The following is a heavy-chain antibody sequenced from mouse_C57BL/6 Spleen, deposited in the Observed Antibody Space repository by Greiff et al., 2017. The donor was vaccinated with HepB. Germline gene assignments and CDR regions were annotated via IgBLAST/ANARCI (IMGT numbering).Heavy chain of an antibody. D-gene: IGHD1-2*01. CDR2: ISGGGGNT. CDR3: ARQEGYYGFFDY. Sequence: EVKLVESGGGLVKPGGSLKLSCAASGFTFSSYTMSWVRQTPEKRLEWVATISGGGGNTYYPDSVKGRFTISRDNAKNTLYLQMSSLRSEDKALYYCARQEGYYGFFDYWGQGTTLTVSS. J-gene: IGHJ2*01. V-gene: IGHV5-9*01. CDR1: GFTFSSYT.